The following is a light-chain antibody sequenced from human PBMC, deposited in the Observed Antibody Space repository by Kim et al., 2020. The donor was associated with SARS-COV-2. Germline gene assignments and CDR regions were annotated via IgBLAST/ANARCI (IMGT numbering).Light chain of an antibody. CDR3: QQFGSSIT. Sequence: LSPGESATLSCRASQSVSSTSLAWYQQKPGQAPRLLLYSASSRATGIPDRFSGSGSGTDFTLTSSRLEPEDFAVYYCQQFGSSITFGQGTRLEIK. J-gene: IGKJ5*01. V-gene: IGKV3-20*01. CDR2: SAS. CDR1: QSVSSTS.